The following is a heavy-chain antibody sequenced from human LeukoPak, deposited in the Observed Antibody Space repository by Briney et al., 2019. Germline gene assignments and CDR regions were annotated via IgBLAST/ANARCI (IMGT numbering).Heavy chain of an antibody. Sequence: SETLCLTCTVSGGSISSYYWSWIRQPPGKGLEWIGYIYYSGSTNYNPSLKSRVTISVDTSKNQLSLNLSSVTAADTAAYYCARDCSGGRCYNGIVAGMDVWGQGTTVTVSS. V-gene: IGHV4-59*01. CDR1: GGSISSYY. J-gene: IGHJ6*02. CDR2: IYYSGST. CDR3: ARDCSGGRCYNGIVAGMDV. D-gene: IGHD2-15*01.